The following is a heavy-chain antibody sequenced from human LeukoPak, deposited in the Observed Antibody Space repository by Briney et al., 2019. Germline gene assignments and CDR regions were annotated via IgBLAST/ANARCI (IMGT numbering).Heavy chain of an antibody. Sequence: SETLSLTCAVYGVSFSGYYWTWVRQPPGKGLEWVGEINHSGSTNYNPSLKSRVTISVDTSKNQFSLNLSSVTAADTAVYYCARGTSTYGPWGQGTLVTVSS. V-gene: IGHV4-34*01. CDR2: INHSGST. CDR3: ARGTSTYGP. J-gene: IGHJ4*02. D-gene: IGHD4-17*01. CDR1: GVSFSGYY.